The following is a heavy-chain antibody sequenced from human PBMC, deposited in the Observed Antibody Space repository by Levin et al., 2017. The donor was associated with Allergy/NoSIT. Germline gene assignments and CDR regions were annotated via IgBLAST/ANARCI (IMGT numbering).Heavy chain of an antibody. Sequence: SQTLSLTCAISGDRVSSSSASWHWIRQSPSRGLEWLGRTYYRSNWYNDYAASVNSRITSTPDTSKNQFSLQLNSVTPEDTAVYCCARGGYSGAFDYWGQGTLVTVSS. CDR3: ARGGYSGAFDY. J-gene: IGHJ4*02. V-gene: IGHV6-1*01. CDR2: TYYRSNWYN. D-gene: IGHD5-12*01. CDR1: GDRVSSSSAS.